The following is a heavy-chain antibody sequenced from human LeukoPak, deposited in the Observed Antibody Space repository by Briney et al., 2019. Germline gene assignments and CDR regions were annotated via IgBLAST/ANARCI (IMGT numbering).Heavy chain of an antibody. V-gene: IGHV3-21*01. CDR3: ARVAEPGYDFWGGYYLYNWFDP. Sequence: PGGSLRLSCAASGFTFSSYSMNWVRQAPGKGLEWVSSISSSSSYIYYADSVKGRFTISRDNAKNSLYLQMNSLRAEDTAVYYCARVAEPGYDFWGGYYLYNWFDPWGQGALVTVSS. CDR1: GFTFSSYS. CDR2: ISSSSSYI. D-gene: IGHD3-3*01. J-gene: IGHJ5*02.